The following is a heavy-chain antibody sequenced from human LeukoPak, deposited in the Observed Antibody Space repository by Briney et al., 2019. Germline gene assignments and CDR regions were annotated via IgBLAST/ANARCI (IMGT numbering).Heavy chain of an antibody. Sequence: GESLKISCKGSGYSFTSYWIGWVRQIPGKGLEWMGIIYPGDSDTRYSPSFQGQVTISADKSISTAYLQWSSLKASDTAMYYCARHRILSRTKAAAGMGDAFDIWGQGTMVTVSS. CDR3: ARHRILSRTKAAAGMGDAFDI. V-gene: IGHV5-51*01. D-gene: IGHD6-13*01. J-gene: IGHJ3*02. CDR2: IYPGDSDT. CDR1: GYSFTSYW.